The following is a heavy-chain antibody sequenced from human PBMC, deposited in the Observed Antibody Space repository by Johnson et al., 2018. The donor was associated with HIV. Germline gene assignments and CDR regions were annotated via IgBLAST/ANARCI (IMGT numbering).Heavy chain of an antibody. V-gene: IGHV3-30*18. D-gene: IGHD3-3*01. CDR2: ISYDGSNK. Sequence: QEQLVESGGGVVQPGRSLRLSCAASGFTFSSYGMHWVRQAPGKGLEWVAVISYDGSNKYYADSVKGRFTISRDNSKNTLYLQMNSLRAEDTAIYYCAKTAWVFEGDASDIWGQGTMVTVSS. CDR1: GFTFSSYG. CDR3: AKTAWVFEGDASDI. J-gene: IGHJ3*02.